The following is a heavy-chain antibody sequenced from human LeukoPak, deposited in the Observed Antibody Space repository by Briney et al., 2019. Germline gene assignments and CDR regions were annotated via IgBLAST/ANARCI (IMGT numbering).Heavy chain of an antibody. CDR3: AKDTSSSGSYFDY. V-gene: IGHV3-23*01. Sequence: GGSLRLSCTALGFTFRNYAISWVRQAPGKGLEWVSAISGSAGSTYYIDSVKGRFTISRDNSKNTLFLQMNSLRAEDTAVYSCAKDTSSSGSYFDYWGQGTLVTVSS. D-gene: IGHD3-10*01. CDR1: GFTFRNYA. J-gene: IGHJ4*02. CDR2: ISGSAGST.